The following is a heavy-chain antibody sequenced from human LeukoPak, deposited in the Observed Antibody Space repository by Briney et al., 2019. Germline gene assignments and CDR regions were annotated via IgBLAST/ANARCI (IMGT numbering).Heavy chain of an antibody. Sequence: GGSLRLSCVASGFTFSRFEMNWVRQAPGKGLEWVAIISWNGNVKYYADNIKGRFTISRDNSKNTLYLQLNSLRAEDTAVYYCAKQGDRLVTGTEYWGQGTLVTVSS. V-gene: IGHV3-30*18. J-gene: IGHJ4*02. CDR1: GFTFSRFE. D-gene: IGHD3-16*01. CDR3: AKQGDRLVTGTEY. CDR2: ISWNGNVK.